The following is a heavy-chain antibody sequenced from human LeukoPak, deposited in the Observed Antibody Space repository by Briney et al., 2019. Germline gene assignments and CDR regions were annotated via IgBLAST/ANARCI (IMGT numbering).Heavy chain of an antibody. CDR2: IIPIFGTA. CDR3: ARGEDSSGWYGKFDP. CDR1: GGTFSSYA. J-gene: IGHJ5*02. D-gene: IGHD6-19*01. Sequence: ASVKVSCKASGGTFSSYAISWVRQAPGQGLEWMGGIIPIFGTANYAQKFQGRVTITADESTSTAYMELSSLRSEDTAVYYCARGEDSSGWYGKFDPWGQGTLVTVSS. V-gene: IGHV1-69*13.